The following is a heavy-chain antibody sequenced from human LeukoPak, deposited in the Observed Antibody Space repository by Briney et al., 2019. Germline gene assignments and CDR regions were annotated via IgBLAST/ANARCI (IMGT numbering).Heavy chain of an antibody. V-gene: IGHV1-46*01. Sequence: ASVKVSCKASGYTFTSYYMHWVRQAPGQGLEWMGMINPSGGSTSYAQKFQGRVTMTRDTSTSTVYMELSSLRSEDTAVYYCARGGDTMVRGVIPNDYWGQGTLVTVSS. CDR2: INPSGGST. CDR3: ARGGDTMVRGVIPNDY. D-gene: IGHD3-10*01. J-gene: IGHJ4*02. CDR1: GYTFTSYY.